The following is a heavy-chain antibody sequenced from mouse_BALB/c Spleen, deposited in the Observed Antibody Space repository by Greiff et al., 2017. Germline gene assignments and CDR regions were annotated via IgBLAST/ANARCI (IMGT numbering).Heavy chain of an antibody. CDR1: GFAFSSYD. V-gene: IGHV5-12-1*01. J-gene: IGHJ2*01. CDR3: ARHGGFDY. CDR2: ISSGGGST. Sequence: EVKVVESGGGLVKPGGSLKLSCAASGFAFSSYDMSWVRQTPEKRLEWVAYISSGGGSTYYPDTVKGRFTISRDNAKNTLYLQMSSLKSEDTAMYYCARHGGFDYWGQGTTLTVSS.